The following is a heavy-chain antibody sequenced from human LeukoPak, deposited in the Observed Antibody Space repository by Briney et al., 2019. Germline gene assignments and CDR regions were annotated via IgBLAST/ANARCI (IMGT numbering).Heavy chain of an antibody. Sequence: SVKVSCKASGGTFSSYAISWVRQAPGQGLEWMGGIIPIFGTANYAQKFQGRVTITADESTSTAYMELSSLRSEDTAVYYCARGLVVVPAAIYAAYFDYWGQGTLVTVSS. CDR3: ARGLVVVPAAIYAAYFDY. J-gene: IGHJ4*02. D-gene: IGHD2-2*02. CDR2: IIPIFGTA. CDR1: GGTFSSYA. V-gene: IGHV1-69*13.